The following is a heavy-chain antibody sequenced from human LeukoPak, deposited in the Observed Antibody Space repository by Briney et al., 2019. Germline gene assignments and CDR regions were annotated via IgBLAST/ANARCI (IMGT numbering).Heavy chain of an antibody. Sequence: PSQTLSLTCTVSGGSISSYYWSWIRQPPGKGLEWIGYIYYSGSTNYNPSLKSRVTISEDTSKNQFSLKLSSVTAADTAVYYCARLDPKDDAFDIWGQGTMVTVSS. CDR1: GGSISSYY. J-gene: IGHJ3*02. V-gene: IGHV4-59*08. D-gene: IGHD3-9*01. CDR3: ARLDPKDDAFDI. CDR2: IYYSGST.